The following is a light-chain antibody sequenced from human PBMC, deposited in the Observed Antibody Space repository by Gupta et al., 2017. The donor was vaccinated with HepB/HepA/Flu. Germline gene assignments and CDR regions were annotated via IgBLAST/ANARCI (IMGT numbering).Light chain of an antibody. CDR1: SSNIGSNY. V-gene: IGLV1-47*01. J-gene: IGLJ3*02. Sequence: QSVLTQPPSASGPPGQRVTISCSGSSSNIGSNYVYWYQHLPGTAPKRLIYRNDKRPAGVPDRFSGFKSGTSAPLAISGLRAEDEAEDYCAEWDDSLSGWVFGGGTKLTVL. CDR3: AEWDDSLSGWV. CDR2: RND.